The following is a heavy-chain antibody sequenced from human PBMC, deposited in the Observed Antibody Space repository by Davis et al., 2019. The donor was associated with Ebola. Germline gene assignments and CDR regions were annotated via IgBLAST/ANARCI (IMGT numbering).Heavy chain of an antibody. CDR2: IYPGDSDT. Sequence: GESLKISCKGSGYSFTSYWIGWVRQMPGKGLEWMGIIYPGDSDTRYSPSFQGQVTISADKSISTAYLQWSSLKASDTAMYYCARSYYDSSGYQVAFDIWGQGTMVTVSS. V-gene: IGHV5-51*01. CDR1: GYSFTSYW. J-gene: IGHJ3*02. CDR3: ARSYYDSSGYQVAFDI. D-gene: IGHD3-22*01.